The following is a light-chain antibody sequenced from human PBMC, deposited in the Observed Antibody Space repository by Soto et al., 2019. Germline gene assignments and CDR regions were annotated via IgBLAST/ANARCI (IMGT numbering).Light chain of an antibody. CDR3: MQATHWPPT. CDR1: QSLVYSDGNAY. CDR2: KAS. Sequence: VVMTQSPLSLPVTPGQPASISCRSSQSLVYSDGNAYLNWFHQRPGQAPRRLSYKASKRDSGVPDRFSGSGTGTDFTLQINRVEAEDVGIYYCMQATHWPPTFGRGTRVEIK. V-gene: IGKV2-30*01. J-gene: IGKJ1*01.